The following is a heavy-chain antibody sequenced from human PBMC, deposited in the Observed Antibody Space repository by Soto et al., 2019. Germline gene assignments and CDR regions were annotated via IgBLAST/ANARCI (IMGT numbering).Heavy chain of an antibody. D-gene: IGHD2-21*01. CDR1: GFTVSSNY. CDR2: IYSGGST. J-gene: IGHJ3*02. V-gene: IGHV3-53*04. CDR3: ARGPYCGGDCYIDAFDI. Sequence: GESLKISCAASGFTVSSNYMSWVRQAPGKGLEWVSVIYSGGSTYYADSVKGRFTISRHNSKNTLYLQMNSLRAEDTAVYYCARGPYCGGDCYIDAFDIWGQGTMVTVSS.